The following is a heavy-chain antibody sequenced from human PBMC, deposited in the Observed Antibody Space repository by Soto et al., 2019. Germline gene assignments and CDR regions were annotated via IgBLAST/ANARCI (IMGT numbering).Heavy chain of an antibody. CDR3: AKEQSISGPTWFDP. D-gene: IGHD6-19*01. Sequence: PGGSLRLSCATSGFTFSNYAMSWVRQAPGKGLEWVSAISGRGDNTYYADSVQGRFAISRDNSKNTLYLQMNSLRAEDTAVYYCAKEQSISGPTWFDPWGQGTLVTV. V-gene: IGHV3-23*01. CDR1: GFTFSNYA. J-gene: IGHJ5*02. CDR2: ISGRGDNT.